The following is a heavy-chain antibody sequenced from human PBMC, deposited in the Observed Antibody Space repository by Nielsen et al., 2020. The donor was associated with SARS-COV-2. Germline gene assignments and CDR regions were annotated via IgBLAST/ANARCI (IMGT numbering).Heavy chain of an antibody. V-gene: IGHV3-9*01. D-gene: IGHD5-12*01. Sequence: SLKISCAASGFTFDDYAMHWVRQAPGKGLEWVSGISWNSGSIGYADSVKGRFTISRDNAKNSLYLQMNSLRAEDTALYYCAALGGDIVATIIDDYYYGMDVWGQGTTVTVSS. CDR1: GFTFDDYA. CDR3: AALGGDIVATIIDDYYYGMDV. J-gene: IGHJ6*02. CDR2: ISWNSGSI.